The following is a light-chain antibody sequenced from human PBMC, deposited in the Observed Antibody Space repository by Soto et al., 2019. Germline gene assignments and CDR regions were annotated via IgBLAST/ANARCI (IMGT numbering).Light chain of an antibody. J-gene: IGLJ3*02. CDR2: DVN. CDR3: SSYTSSRTGV. Sequence: QSALTQPASVSGSPGQSITISCTGTNSDVGGYNYVSWYQQHPGKAPKLMIYDVNNRPSGVSNRFSGSKSGNTASLTISSLRAEDEADYYCSSYTSSRTGVFGGGTKLTVL. V-gene: IGLV2-14*01. CDR1: NSDVGGYNY.